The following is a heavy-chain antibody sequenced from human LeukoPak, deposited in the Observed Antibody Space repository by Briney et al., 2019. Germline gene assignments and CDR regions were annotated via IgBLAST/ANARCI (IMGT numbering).Heavy chain of an antibody. D-gene: IGHD2-2*01. J-gene: IGHJ4*02. CDR1: GFTFSSYW. Sequence: PGGCLRLSCAISGFTFSSYWMSWVRRAPGKGLEWVANIKQDGSQIFYVDSVKGRFTISTDTAKSSLSLQMNGLRAEETAVYYCAREYCSGTSCYGYFDYWGQGTLVTVSS. V-gene: IGHV3-7*01. CDR2: IKQDGSQI. CDR3: AREYCSGTSCYGYFDY.